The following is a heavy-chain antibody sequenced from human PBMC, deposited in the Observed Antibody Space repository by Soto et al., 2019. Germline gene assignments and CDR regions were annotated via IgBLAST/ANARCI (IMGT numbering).Heavy chain of an antibody. D-gene: IGHD3-10*02. CDR3: AKSPCLLCSGNFSLYF. J-gene: IGHJ4*02. CDR1: GFTISSNG. V-gene: IGHV3-23*01. CDR2: SSGSGGIT. Sequence: PGGTLRLSCAVSGFTISSNGMSWVWQGRGKGRERVSASSGSGGITYYAASLKSRFTISSDTSKNTLYLQLNSLSAEDTAVYYCAKSPCLLCSGNFSLYFWGQGTLVTVSS.